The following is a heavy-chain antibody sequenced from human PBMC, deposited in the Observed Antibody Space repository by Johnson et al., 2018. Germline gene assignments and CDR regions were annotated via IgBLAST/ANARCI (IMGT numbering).Heavy chain of an antibody. Sequence: QVQLVQSGGGVVQPGRSLRLSCAASGFTFSTYAMHWVRQAPGKGLEWVAVIPYDGSKKYYEDSVKGRFTISRDNSKNTLFLQMNSRGAEDTAEDYCARAIAAASLTSQGGWGKVTTVTVSS. CDR2: IPYDGSKK. CDR1: GFTFSTYA. V-gene: IGHV3-30-3*01. J-gene: IGHJ6*04. D-gene: IGHD6-13*01. CDR3: ARAIAAASLTSQGG.